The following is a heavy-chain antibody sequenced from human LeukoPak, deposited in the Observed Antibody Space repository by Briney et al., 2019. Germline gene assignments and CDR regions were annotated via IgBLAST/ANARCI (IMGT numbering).Heavy chain of an antibody. CDR1: GYGFTSYW. V-gene: IGHV5-51*01. J-gene: IGHJ4*02. CDR2: IYPGDSDT. Sequence: GASLKISCKGSGYGFTSYWIGWVRQMPGKGLEWMGIIYPGDSDTRYSPSFQGQVTISADKSISTAYLQWSSLKASDTAMHYCARGDYYGSGSLPDGFDYWGQGTLVTVSS. CDR3: ARGDYYGSGSLPDGFDY. D-gene: IGHD3-10*01.